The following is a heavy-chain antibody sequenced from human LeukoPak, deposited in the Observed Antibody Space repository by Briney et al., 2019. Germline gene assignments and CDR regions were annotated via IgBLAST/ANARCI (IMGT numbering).Heavy chain of an antibody. D-gene: IGHD3-22*01. CDR2: IYPGDSDT. CDR1: GYSFTSYW. V-gene: IGHV5-51*01. J-gene: IGHJ3*02. CDR3: ARRSITMIVVVHDAFDI. Sequence: GESLKISCKGSGYSFTSYWIGWARQMPGKGLEWMGIIYPGDSDTRYSPSFQGQVTISADKSISTAYLQWSSLKASDTAMYYCARRSITMIVVVHDAFDIWGQGTMVTVSS.